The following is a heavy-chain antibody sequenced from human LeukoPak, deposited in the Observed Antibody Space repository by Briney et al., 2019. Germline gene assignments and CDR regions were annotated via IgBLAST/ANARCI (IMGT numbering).Heavy chain of an antibody. Sequence: SSETLSLTCAVYGGSFSGYYWSWIRQPPGKGLEWIGENNHSGSTNYNPSLKSRVTISVDTSKNQFSLKLSSVTAADTAVYYCARGRWLRLAYYYGMDVWGKGTTVTVSS. CDR1: GGSFSGYY. CDR3: ARGRWLRLAYYYGMDV. J-gene: IGHJ6*04. D-gene: IGHD5-12*01. V-gene: IGHV4-34*01. CDR2: NNHSGST.